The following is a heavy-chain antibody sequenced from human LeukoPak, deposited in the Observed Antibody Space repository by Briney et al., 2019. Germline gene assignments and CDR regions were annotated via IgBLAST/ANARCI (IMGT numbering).Heavy chain of an antibody. CDR2: IHPNNGAT. V-gene: IGHV1-2*02. Sequence: ASVTVSCKASGYTFTGSGWYLYWLRQAPGQGLECVGWIHPNNGATLYAQKFQGRVAMTTDTSISTAYMELSRLRPDDTAMYYCARDGPAQMVDFDYWGQGTLVTVSS. J-gene: IGHJ4*02. CDR1: GYTFTGSGWY. D-gene: IGHD3-10*01. CDR3: ARDGPAQMVDFDY.